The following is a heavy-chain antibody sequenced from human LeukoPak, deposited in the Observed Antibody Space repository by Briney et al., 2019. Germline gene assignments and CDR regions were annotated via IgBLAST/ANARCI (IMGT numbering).Heavy chain of an antibody. CDR1: GGSISSYY. D-gene: IGHD4/OR15-4a*01. Sequence: SETLSLTCTVSGGSISSYYWSWVRQPAGRGLEWIGRIYTSGSTNYNPSLKSRVTMSVDTSKNQFSLKLSSVTAADTAVYYCAREGGANRPLDYWGQGTLVTVSS. CDR3: AREGGANRPLDY. J-gene: IGHJ4*02. V-gene: IGHV4-4*07. CDR2: IYTSGST.